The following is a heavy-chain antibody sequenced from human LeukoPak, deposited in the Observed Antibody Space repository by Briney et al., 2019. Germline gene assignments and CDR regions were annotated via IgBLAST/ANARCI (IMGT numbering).Heavy chain of an antibody. CDR1: GGTFSSYA. Sequence: SVKVSYKASGGTFSSYAISWVRQAPGQGLEWMGGIIPIFGTANYAQKFQGRVTITADESTSTAYMELSSLRSEDTAVYYCARIPTGTYRFDPWGQGTQVTVSS. D-gene: IGHD1-1*01. V-gene: IGHV1-69*13. J-gene: IGHJ5*02. CDR2: IIPIFGTA. CDR3: ARIPTGTYRFDP.